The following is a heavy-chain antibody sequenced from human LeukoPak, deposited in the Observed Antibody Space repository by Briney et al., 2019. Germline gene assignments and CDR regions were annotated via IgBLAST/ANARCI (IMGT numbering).Heavy chain of an antibody. Sequence: PSETLSLTCTVSGDSISNGGHYWSWIRQHPGQGLEWIGYIYYTGSTYYNPSLKSRVTILLDTSKNQFSLDLSSVTAADTAVYYCARDPHDGGGDHWSQGTLVTVSS. J-gene: IGHJ4*02. V-gene: IGHV4-31*02. D-gene: IGHD1-1*01. CDR3: ARDPHDGGGDH. CDR1: GDSISNGGHY. CDR2: IYYTGST.